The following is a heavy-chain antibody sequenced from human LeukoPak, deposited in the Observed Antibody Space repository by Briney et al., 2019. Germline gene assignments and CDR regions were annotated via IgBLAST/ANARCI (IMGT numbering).Heavy chain of an antibody. D-gene: IGHD6-19*01. CDR3: AKDHFILGIAVAGDAFDI. Sequence: GGSLRLSCAASGFTFSSYWMSWVRQAPGKGLEWVSAISGSGGSTYYADSVKGRFTISRDNSKNTLYLQMNSLRAEDTAVYYCAKDHFILGIAVAGDAFDIWGQGTMVTVSS. CDR1: GFTFSSYW. V-gene: IGHV3-23*01. J-gene: IGHJ3*02. CDR2: ISGSGGST.